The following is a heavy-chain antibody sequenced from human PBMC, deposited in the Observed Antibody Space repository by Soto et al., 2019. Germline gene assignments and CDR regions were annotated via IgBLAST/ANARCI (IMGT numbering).Heavy chain of an antibody. Sequence: QVQLVESGGGVVQPGTSLRLSCAASGYTFSNYPIHWVRQAPGKGLQWVAAILYDGNNKYYADSVKGRFTISRDNSKNTLFRQMNSMRAEDKAVYYCARDGGSGYSYGYYYYYYGMDVWGQGTTVTVSS. CDR2: ILYDGNNK. V-gene: IGHV3-30-3*01. D-gene: IGHD5-18*01. CDR3: ARDGGSGYSYGYYYYYYGMDV. J-gene: IGHJ6*02. CDR1: GYTFSNYP.